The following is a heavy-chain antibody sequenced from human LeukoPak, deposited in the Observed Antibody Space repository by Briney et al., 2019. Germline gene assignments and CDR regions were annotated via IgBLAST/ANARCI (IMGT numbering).Heavy chain of an antibody. CDR1: GGTFSSYA. J-gene: IGHJ3*02. Sequence: SVKVSCKASGGTFSSYAISWVRQAPGQGLEWMGGIIPIFGTANYAQKFQGRVTITADESTSTAYMELSSLRSEDTAVYYCARDKGGSYLRDAFDIWGQGTMVTVSS. V-gene: IGHV1-69*13. D-gene: IGHD1-26*01. CDR2: IIPIFGTA. CDR3: ARDKGGSYLRDAFDI.